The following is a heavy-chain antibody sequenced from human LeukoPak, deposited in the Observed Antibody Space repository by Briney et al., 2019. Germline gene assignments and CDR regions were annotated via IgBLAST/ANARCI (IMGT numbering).Heavy chain of an antibody. D-gene: IGHD3-22*01. CDR3: AKDEGPYYYDSRDAFDI. CDR2: ISWNSGSI. J-gene: IGHJ3*02. V-gene: IGHV3-9*03. CDR1: GFTFDNYA. Sequence: ALILSCAASGFTFDNYAMQWVRQDPGKGLEWGSGISWNSGSIGYADSVKGRFTISRDKAKNSLYLQMNSLRAEDMVLYYCAKDEGPYYYDSRDAFDIWGQGTMVTVSS.